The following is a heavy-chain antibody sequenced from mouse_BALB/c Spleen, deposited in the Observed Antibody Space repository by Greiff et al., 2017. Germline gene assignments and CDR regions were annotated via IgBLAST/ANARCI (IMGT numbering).Heavy chain of an antibody. D-gene: IGHD2-1*01. Sequence: EVKLMESGGDLVKPGGSLKLSCAASGFTFSSYGMSWVRQTPDKRLEWVATISSGGSYTYYPDSVKGRFTISRDNAKNTLYLQMSSLKSEDTAMYYCARDGNTGYFAYWGQGTTLTVSA. CDR2: ISSGGSYT. CDR1: GFTFSSYG. J-gene: IGHJ2*01. V-gene: IGHV5-6*01. CDR3: ARDGNTGYFAY.